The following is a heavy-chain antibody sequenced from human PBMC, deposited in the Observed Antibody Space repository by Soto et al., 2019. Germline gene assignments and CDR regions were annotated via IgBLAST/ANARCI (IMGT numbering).Heavy chain of an antibody. J-gene: IGHJ4*02. CDR3: ARAHDFWGGRQQPIDS. V-gene: IGHV4-31*03. D-gene: IGHD3-3*01. Sequence: QVQLYESGPGLVQPSQTLSLSCTVSGASVSTGVYYWTWIRQHPGKGLEWIGYIDNTGSAYYNPSPTGRVDISVDTSKSQFSLKLSSVTAADTAVYYCARAHDFWGGRQQPIDSWGQGTLVTVSS. CDR2: IDNTGSA. CDR1: GASVSTGVYY.